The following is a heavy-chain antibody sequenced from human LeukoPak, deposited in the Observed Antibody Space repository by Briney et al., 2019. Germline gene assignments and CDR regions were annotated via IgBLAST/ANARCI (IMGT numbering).Heavy chain of an antibody. CDR2: IYYSGST. J-gene: IGHJ5*02. Sequence: SETLSLTCSVSGGSVSSYYWSWIRQHPGKGLEWIGYIYYSGSTYYNPSLKSRVTISVDTSKNQFSLKLSSVTAADTAVYYCARVDPSYCSSTSCKTGRWFDPWGQGTLVTVSS. D-gene: IGHD2-2*01. CDR3: ARVDPSYCSSTSCKTGRWFDP. CDR1: GGSVSSYY. V-gene: IGHV4-59*06.